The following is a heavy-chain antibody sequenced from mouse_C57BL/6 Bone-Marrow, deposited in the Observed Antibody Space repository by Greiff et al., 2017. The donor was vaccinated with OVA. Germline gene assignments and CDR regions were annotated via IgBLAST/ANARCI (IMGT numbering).Heavy chain of an antibody. J-gene: IGHJ2*01. V-gene: IGHV1-81*01. CDR2: IYPRSGNT. CDR1: GYTFTSYG. D-gene: IGHD1-1*02. Sequence: QVQLKQSGAELARPGASVKLSCKASGYTFTSYGISWVKQRTGQGLEWIGEIYPRSGNTYYNEKFKGKATLTADKSSSTAYMELRSLTSEDSAVYFCASRGDDGGGDYWGQGTTLTVSS. CDR3: ASRGDDGGGDY.